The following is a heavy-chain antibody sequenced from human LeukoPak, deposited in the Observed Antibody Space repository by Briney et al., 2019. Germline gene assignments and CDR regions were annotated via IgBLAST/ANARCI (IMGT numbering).Heavy chain of an antibody. CDR1: GGTFSSYA. J-gene: IGHJ4*02. D-gene: IGHD1-1*01. Sequence: SVKVSCKASGGTFSSYAISWVRQAPGQGLEWMGGIIPIFGTANYAQKFQGRVTITTDESTSTAYMGLSSLRSEDTAVYFCARDRLEGGETFDSWGQGTLVTVSS. CDR3: ARDRLEGGETFDS. CDR2: IIPIFGTA. V-gene: IGHV1-69*05.